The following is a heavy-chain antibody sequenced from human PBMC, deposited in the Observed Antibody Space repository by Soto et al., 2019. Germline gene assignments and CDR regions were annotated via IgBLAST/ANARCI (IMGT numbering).Heavy chain of an antibody. CDR1: GFSLSTSRVG. D-gene: IGHD1-1*01. CDR2: IYWDDDK. Sequence: QITLKESGPTLVKPTQTLTLTCTFSGFSLSTSRVGVGWIRQPPGKALEWLALIYWDDDKRYSPSLKSRLTIXKXXSKNQVVLTMTNMDPVDTATYYCAHRGITTGTFDYWGQGTLVTVSS. V-gene: IGHV2-5*02. J-gene: IGHJ4*02. CDR3: AHRGITTGTFDY.